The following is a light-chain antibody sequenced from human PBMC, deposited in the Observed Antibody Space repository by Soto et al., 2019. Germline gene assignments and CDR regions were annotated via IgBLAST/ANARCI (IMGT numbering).Light chain of an antibody. CDR1: QAVTSKF. J-gene: IGKJ4*01. CDR3: QQYGDSLLN. V-gene: IGKV3-20*01. Sequence: EIVLMQSPGTLSLSPGDEATLSCKASQAVTSKFLAWYQQKPGQPPRLLILGASTRATGIADRFSGSGSGTDSTLTISRLEPEDFAVDYCQQYGDSLLNFGGGTKVHIK. CDR2: GAS.